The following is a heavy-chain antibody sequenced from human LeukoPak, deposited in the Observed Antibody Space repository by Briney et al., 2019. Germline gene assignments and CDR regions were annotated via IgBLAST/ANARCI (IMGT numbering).Heavy chain of an antibody. V-gene: IGHV3-7*01. D-gene: IGHD4-17*01. Sequence: PGGSLRLSCAASGFTFSSYWMSWVRQAPGNGLEWVANIKQDGSEKYYVDSVKVRFTISRDNDKNSLYLQMTSLRAEDTAVYYCARERADYGDYRYYFDYWGRGTLVTVSS. CDR1: GFTFSSYW. CDR3: ARERADYGDYRYYFDY. J-gene: IGHJ4*02. CDR2: IKQDGSEK.